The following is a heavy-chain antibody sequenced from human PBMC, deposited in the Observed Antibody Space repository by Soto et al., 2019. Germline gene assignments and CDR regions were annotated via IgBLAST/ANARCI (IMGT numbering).Heavy chain of an antibody. D-gene: IGHD3-22*01. CDR1: GGSISTYY. J-gene: IGHJ4*02. CDR2: IYSSGNT. Sequence: SETLSLTCTVSGGSISTYYWGWFRQTPDKGLESIGYIYSSGNTNYNPSLKSRVTISIDTSKNQFSLKLTSVTAADTAVYYCARHSGTMIVVGPFDYWGQGTLVT. CDR3: ARHSGTMIVVGPFDY. V-gene: IGHV4-59*08.